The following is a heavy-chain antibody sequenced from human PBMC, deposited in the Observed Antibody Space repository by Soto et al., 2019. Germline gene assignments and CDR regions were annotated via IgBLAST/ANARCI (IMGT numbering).Heavy chain of an antibody. CDR1: EDTFNSYA. J-gene: IGHJ4*02. V-gene: IGHV1-69*01. D-gene: IGHD6-13*01. CDR3: ASGASRWYPYFVDS. CDR2: IIPYYNTL. Sequence: QAQVVQSGAEVRKPGSSVKLSCKASEDTFNSYAIAWVRQAPGQGLEWMGGIIPYYNTLNYAQKFQDRVTITADDSTNTVYMELSSLRSDDTAVYFCASGASRWYPYFVDSWAQGTLVTVSS.